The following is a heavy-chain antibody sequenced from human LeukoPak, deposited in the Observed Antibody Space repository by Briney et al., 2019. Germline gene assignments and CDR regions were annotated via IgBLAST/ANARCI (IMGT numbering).Heavy chain of an antibody. D-gene: IGHD2-15*01. Sequence: PGGSLRLSCAASGFTFSSYTMNWVRQAPGKGLEWVSSITTSSSYTYYADSVKGRFTISRDNAKNSLFLQINSLRAEDTAVYYCARPPKYCSGGTCSSYWHFDLWGRGTLVTVSS. CDR2: ITTSSSYT. J-gene: IGHJ2*01. CDR1: GFTFSSYT. CDR3: ARPPKYCSGGTCSSYWHFDL. V-gene: IGHV3-21*01.